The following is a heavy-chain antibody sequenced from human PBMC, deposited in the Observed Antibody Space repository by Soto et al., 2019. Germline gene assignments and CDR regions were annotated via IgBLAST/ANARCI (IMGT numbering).Heavy chain of an antibody. CDR1: GGSISSYY. Sequence: PSETLSLTCTVSGGSISSYYWSWIRQPPGKGLEWIGYIYYSGSTNYNPSLKSRVTISVDTSKNQFSLKLSSVTAADTAVYYCARHETKLERLYWFDPWGQGTLVTVSS. D-gene: IGHD1-1*01. CDR3: ARHETKLERLYWFDP. CDR2: IYYSGST. V-gene: IGHV4-59*08. J-gene: IGHJ5*02.